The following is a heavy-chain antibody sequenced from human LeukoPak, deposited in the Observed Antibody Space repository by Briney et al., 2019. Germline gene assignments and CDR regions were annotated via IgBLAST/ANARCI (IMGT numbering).Heavy chain of an antibody. CDR2: IDWDDDK. D-gene: IGHD6-6*01. CDR1: GFSLSTSGMC. V-gene: IGHV2-70*11. J-gene: IGHJ5*02. Sequence: SGPTPVHPTQPLTLTCTFSGFSLSTSGMCVSWIRQPPVKALEWLARIDWDDDKYYSTSLKTRLTISKDTSKNQVVLTMTNMDPVDTATYYCARIRIAARGRDWFDPWGQGTLVTVSS. CDR3: ARIRIAARGRDWFDP.